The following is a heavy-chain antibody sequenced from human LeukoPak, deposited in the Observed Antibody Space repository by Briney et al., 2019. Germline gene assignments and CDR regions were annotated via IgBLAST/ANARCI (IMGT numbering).Heavy chain of an antibody. Sequence: PGGSLRLSCAASGFDLTTYAMTWVRQAPAKVLEWVSSIRIGGGGTYYADSVKGRFTISRDNSENTLHLQMNNLRVEDTARYFCARCMVLSQGWCNWFDPWGQGTLVTVSS. CDR3: ARCMVLSQGWCNWFDP. CDR2: IRIGGGGT. D-gene: IGHD6-13*01. CDR1: GFDLTTYA. J-gene: IGHJ5*02. V-gene: IGHV3-23*01.